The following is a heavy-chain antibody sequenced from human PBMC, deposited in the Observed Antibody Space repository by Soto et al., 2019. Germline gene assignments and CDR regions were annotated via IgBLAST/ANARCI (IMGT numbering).Heavy chain of an antibody. CDR1: GGSISSYY. Sequence: SETLSLTCTVSGGSISSYYWSWIRQPPGKGLEWIGYIYYGGSTNYNPSLKSRVSISVDTSKNRFSLKLNSVTPADTAVYYCARGSKDAEVLWYFDLWGRGTLVTVSS. CDR3: ARGSKDAEVLWYFDL. J-gene: IGHJ2*01. D-gene: IGHD1-1*01. V-gene: IGHV4-59*01. CDR2: IYYGGST.